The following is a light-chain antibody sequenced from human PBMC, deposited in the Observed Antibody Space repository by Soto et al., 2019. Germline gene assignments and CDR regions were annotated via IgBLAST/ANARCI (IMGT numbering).Light chain of an antibody. V-gene: IGKV3-15*01. CDR3: QQYNNWPPFT. J-gene: IGKJ5*01. CDR2: GAS. CDR1: QSVSSN. Sequence: EIVMTQSPATLSVSPGERAILSCRASQSVSSNLAWYRQKPGQAPRLLISGASTRATGIPARFSGSGSGTEFTLTISSLQSEDFAVYYCQQYNNWPPFTFGQGTRLEI.